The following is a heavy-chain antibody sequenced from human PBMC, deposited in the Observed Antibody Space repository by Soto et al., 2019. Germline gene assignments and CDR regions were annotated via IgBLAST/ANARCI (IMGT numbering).Heavy chain of an antibody. CDR3: AGIRLTPPGASEF. CDR2: ISSDGNNQ. V-gene: IGHV3-30*03. J-gene: IGHJ4*02. CDR1: GFTFNLYG. D-gene: IGHD2-8*02. Sequence: QVNLVESGGGVVQPGRSLRLSCAASGFTFNLYGMHWVRQAPGKGLEWVTVISSDGNNQWYADSVRGRFTISRDNSKNILYLQMNSLRPEDTAVYYCAGIRLTPPGASEFWGQGTLVTVSS.